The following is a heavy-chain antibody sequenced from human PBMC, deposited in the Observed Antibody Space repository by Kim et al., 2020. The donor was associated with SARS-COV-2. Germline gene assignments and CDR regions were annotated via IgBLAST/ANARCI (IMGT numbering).Heavy chain of an antibody. J-gene: IGHJ4*02. CDR1: GFTFSSYG. CDR3: ARDRGHTGSDFDY. Sequence: GGSLRLSCAASGFTFSSYGMHWVRQAPGKGLEWVAVIWSDGSIEYYADSVKGRFTISRDNSKNTLYLQMNSLRAEDTAVYYCARDRGHTGSDFDYWGQGTLVTVSS. CDR2: IWSDGSIE. D-gene: IGHD5-12*01. V-gene: IGHV3-33*01.